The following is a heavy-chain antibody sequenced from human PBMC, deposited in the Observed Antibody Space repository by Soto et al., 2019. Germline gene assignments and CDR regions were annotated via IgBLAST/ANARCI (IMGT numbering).Heavy chain of an antibody. CDR3: TTDLASSSWYYYYYYGMDV. CDR1: GFTFSNAW. D-gene: IGHD6-13*01. V-gene: IGHV3-15*01. J-gene: IGHJ6*02. CDR2: IKSKTDGGTT. Sequence: GGSLRLPCAASGFTFSNAWMSWVRQAPGKGLEWVGRIKSKTDGGTTDYAAPVKGRFTISRDDSKNTLYLQMNSLKTEDTAVYYCTTDLASSSWYYYYYYGMDVWGQGTTVTVSS.